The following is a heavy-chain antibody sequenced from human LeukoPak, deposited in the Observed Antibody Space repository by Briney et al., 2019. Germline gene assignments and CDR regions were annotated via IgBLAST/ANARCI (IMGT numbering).Heavy chain of an antibody. J-gene: IGHJ6*03. D-gene: IGHD3-10*01. CDR3: ASVGRYYGSGSYYNSPHYYYYMDV. Sequence: PSETLSLTCTVSDGSISSYDWSWIRQPAGKGLEWIGEINHSGSTNYNPSLKSRVTISVDTSKNQFSLKLSSVTAADTAVYYCASVGRYYGSGSYYNSPHYYYYMDVWGKGTTVTISS. V-gene: IGHV4-34*01. CDR2: INHSGST. CDR1: DGSISSYD.